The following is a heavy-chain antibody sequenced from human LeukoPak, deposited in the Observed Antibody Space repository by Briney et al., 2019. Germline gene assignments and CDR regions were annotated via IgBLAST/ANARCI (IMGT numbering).Heavy chain of an antibody. CDR1: GGSISSGGYS. D-gene: IGHD7-27*01. CDR3: AKSGDYRFDP. V-gene: IGHV4-30-2*01. CDR2: IYHSGST. Sequence: SQTLSLTCAVSGGSISSGGYSWSWVRQPPGKGLEWIGEIYHSGSTNYNPSLKSRVTISVDKSKNHFSLTLSSVTAADTAVYYCAKSGDYRFDPWGQGTLVTVSS. J-gene: IGHJ5*02.